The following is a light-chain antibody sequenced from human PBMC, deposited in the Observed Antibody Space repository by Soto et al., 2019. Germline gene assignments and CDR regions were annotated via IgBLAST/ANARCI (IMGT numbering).Light chain of an antibody. V-gene: IGKV3-15*01. CDR3: QQYHNWTPQYT. CDR2: GAS. J-gene: IGKJ2*01. CDR1: QSVASN. Sequence: EIVMTQSPASLSVSPGDGATLSCRASQSVASNVAWYQQKPGQGPRLLIHGASTRAVGVPARFTGSGSGTDFTLPISSLQSEDFAVYYCQQYHNWTPQYTFGQGTKLQIK.